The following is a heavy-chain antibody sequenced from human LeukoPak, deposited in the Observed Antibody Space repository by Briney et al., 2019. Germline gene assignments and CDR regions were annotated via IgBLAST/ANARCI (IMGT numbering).Heavy chain of an antibody. J-gene: IGHJ6*02. D-gene: IGHD5-18*01. Sequence: SETLSLTCAVYGGSFSGYYWSWIRQPPGKGLEWMGEIKHSGSTNYNPSLKSRVTISVDTSKNQFSLKLSSVTVADTAVYYCARGPLGGYSYGPDYYYYYGMDVWGQGTTVTVSS. CDR1: GGSFSGYY. CDR3: ARGPLGGYSYGPDYYYYYGMDV. V-gene: IGHV4-34*01. CDR2: IKHSGST.